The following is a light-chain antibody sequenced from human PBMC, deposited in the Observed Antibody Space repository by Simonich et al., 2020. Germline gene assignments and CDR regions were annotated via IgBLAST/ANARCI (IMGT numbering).Light chain of an antibody. Sequence: QSALTQPASVSGSPGQSITISCTGTSSDVGGYNLVSWYQQHPGKAPKLMIYDVSKRPSGVSNRFSGSKSGNTASLTISGLQAEDEADYYCCSYTSSSTLVFGTGTKVTVL. CDR2: DVS. CDR3: CSYTSSSTLV. V-gene: IGLV2-14*01. CDR1: SSDVGGYNL. J-gene: IGLJ1*01.